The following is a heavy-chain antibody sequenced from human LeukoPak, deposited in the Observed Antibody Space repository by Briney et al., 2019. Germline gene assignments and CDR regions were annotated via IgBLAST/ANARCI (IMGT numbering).Heavy chain of an antibody. CDR1: GFTFSSYG. J-gene: IGHJ4*02. V-gene: IGHV3-30*03. CDR2: ISYDGSNK. D-gene: IGHD6-19*01. CDR3: ARDRLDITVAGTVDY. Sequence: GGSLRLSCAASGFTFSSYGMHWVRQAPGKGLEWVAVISYDGSNKYYADSVKGRFTISRDNSKNTLYLQMDSLRAEDTAVYYCARDRLDITVAGTVDYWGQETLVTVSS.